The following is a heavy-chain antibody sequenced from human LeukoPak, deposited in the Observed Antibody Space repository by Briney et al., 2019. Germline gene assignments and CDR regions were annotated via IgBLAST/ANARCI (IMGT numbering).Heavy chain of an antibody. CDR3: ARDSSHYGSGSYYNTYYFDY. Sequence: ASVKVSCKASGYTFTGYYVHWVRQAPGQVLEWLGWINPNSGGTNYAQKFQGRVTMTRDTSISTAYMELSRLRSDDTAVYYYARDSSHYGSGSYYNTYYFDYWGQGTLVTVSS. CDR2: INPNSGGT. CDR1: GYTFTGYY. J-gene: IGHJ4*02. D-gene: IGHD3-10*01. V-gene: IGHV1-2*02.